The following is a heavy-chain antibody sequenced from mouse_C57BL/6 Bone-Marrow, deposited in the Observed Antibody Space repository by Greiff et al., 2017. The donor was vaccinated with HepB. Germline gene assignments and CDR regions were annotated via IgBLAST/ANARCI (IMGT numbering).Heavy chain of an antibody. CDR2: IYPGGGYT. J-gene: IGHJ2*01. CDR1: GYTFTNYW. Sequence: QVQLKQSGAELVRPGTSVKMSCKASGYTFTNYWIGWAKQRPGHGLEWIGDIYPGGGYTNYNEKFKGKATLTADKSSSTAYMQFSSLTSEDSAIYYCARGSGKQSYYFDYWGQGTTLTVSS. D-gene: IGHD1-3*01. V-gene: IGHV1-63*01. CDR3: ARGSGKQSYYFDY.